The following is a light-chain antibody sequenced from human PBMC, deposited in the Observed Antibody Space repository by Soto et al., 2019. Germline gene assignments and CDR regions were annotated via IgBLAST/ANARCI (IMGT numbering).Light chain of an antibody. J-gene: IGKJ1*01. Sequence: DLQMTQSPSTLYGSVGDRVTITCRASQTISSWLAWYQQKPGKAPKLLIYKASTLKSGVPSRFSGSGSGTEFTLTVSSLQPDDVATYSCQHYNSYSEAFGQGTKLELK. V-gene: IGKV1-5*03. CDR3: QHYNSYSEA. CDR1: QTISSW. CDR2: KAS.